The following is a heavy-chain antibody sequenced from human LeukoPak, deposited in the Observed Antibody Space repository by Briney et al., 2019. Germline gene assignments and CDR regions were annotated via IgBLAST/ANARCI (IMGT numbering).Heavy chain of an antibody. Sequence: GGPLRLSCAASGFTFDVYAMHWVRQAPGKGLEWVSGISWNSGSIGYADSVKGRFTISRDNAKNSLYLQMNSLRAEDTALYYCAKDPSYGGNSGPLDYWGQGTLVTVSS. V-gene: IGHV3-9*01. D-gene: IGHD4-23*01. CDR1: GFTFDVYA. CDR3: AKDPSYGGNSGPLDY. CDR2: ISWNSGSI. J-gene: IGHJ4*02.